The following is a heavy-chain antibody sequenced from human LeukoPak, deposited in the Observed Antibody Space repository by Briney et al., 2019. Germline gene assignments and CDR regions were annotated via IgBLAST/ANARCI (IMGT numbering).Heavy chain of an antibody. D-gene: IGHD2-2*01. Sequence: PGGSLRLSCAASGFTVSSNYMSWIRQAPGKGLEWVSAISGSGGSTYYADSVKGRFTISRDNSKNTLYLQMNSLRAEDTAVYYCARTLGYCSSTSCYAPFGYWGQGTLVTVSS. CDR1: GFTVSSNY. J-gene: IGHJ4*02. V-gene: IGHV3-23*01. CDR3: ARTLGYCSSTSCYAPFGY. CDR2: ISGSGGST.